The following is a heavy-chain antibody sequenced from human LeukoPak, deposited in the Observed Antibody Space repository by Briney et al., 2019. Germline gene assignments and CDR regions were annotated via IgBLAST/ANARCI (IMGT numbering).Heavy chain of an antibody. J-gene: IGHJ4*03. CDR1: GFTFTDYA. CDR2: ISGSGGST. Sequence: GGSLRLSCAASGFTFTDYAMSWVRQAPGKGLEWVSAISGSGGSTYYADFVKGRFSISRDNPKNTLFLQMNSLTAEDTAVYYCARVRGPTISVAGRYFDYWGRGSLVTVSS. V-gene: IGHV3-23*01. CDR3: ARVRGPTISVAGRYFDY. D-gene: IGHD6-19*01.